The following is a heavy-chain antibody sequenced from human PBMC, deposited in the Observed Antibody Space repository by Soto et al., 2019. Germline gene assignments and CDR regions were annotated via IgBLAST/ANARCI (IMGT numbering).Heavy chain of an antibody. J-gene: IGHJ5*02. Sequence: PSETLSLTCTLSVGSTHGSAWTWIRQSPGKGLEWIGLIHESESYTFSPSLRSRVHMSFGSSTNQFSLELKYVNAADTAIYFCAIIPVPDRGWGPCIHLYFATWGRGVLVTVSS. CDR2: IHESESY. CDR1: VGSTHGSA. V-gene: IGHV4-59*01. CDR3: AIIPVPDRGWGPCIHLYFAT. D-gene: IGHD3-16*01.